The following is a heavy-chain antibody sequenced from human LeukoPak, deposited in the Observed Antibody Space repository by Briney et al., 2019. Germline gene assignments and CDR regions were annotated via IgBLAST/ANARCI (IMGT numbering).Heavy chain of an antibody. CDR2: ISSSGSAE. D-gene: IGHD3-3*01. Sequence: GGSLRLSCAASGFTFSDYYMSWMRQAPGKGLEWVSFISSSGSAEYYAAPVKGRFTISRDNAKNLLYLQLSSLPAEDTAVYYCARDERYYDFWSGRDWGQGTLVTVSS. CDR1: GFTFSDYY. CDR3: ARDERYYDFWSGRD. J-gene: IGHJ4*02. V-gene: IGHV3-11*04.